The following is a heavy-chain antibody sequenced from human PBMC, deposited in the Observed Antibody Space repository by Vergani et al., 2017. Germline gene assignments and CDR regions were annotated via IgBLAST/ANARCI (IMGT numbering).Heavy chain of an antibody. D-gene: IGHD1-1*01. CDR1: GFTFSSYG. CDR3: AKVATGTTRYYFYYYMDV. CDR2: ISYDGSNK. Sequence: QVQLVESGGGVVQPGRSLRLSCAASGFTFSSYGMHWVRQAPGKGLEWGAVISYDGSNKYYADSVKGRITISRDNSKNTLYLQMNSLRAEDTAVYYCAKVATGTTRYYFYYYMDVWGKGTTVTVSS. J-gene: IGHJ6*03. V-gene: IGHV3-30*18.